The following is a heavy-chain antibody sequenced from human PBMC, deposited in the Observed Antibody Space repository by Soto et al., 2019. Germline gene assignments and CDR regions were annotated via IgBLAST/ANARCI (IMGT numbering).Heavy chain of an antibody. J-gene: IGHJ4*02. D-gene: IGHD6-13*01. Sequence: GGSLRLSCAASGFTFSDYGMHWVRQAPGKGLEWVAVISYDGSNKYYTDSVKGRFTISRDNSKNTLYLQMNSLRPEDTAVYYCAKDWAVAAAATRGYFDYWGQGTLVTVSS. V-gene: IGHV3-30*18. CDR3: AKDWAVAAAATRGYFDY. CDR1: GFTFSDYG. CDR2: ISYDGSNK.